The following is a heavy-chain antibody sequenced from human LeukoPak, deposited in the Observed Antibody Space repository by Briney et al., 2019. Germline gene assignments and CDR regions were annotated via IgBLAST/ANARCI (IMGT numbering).Heavy chain of an antibody. V-gene: IGHV4-59*08. CDR1: GRSISSYY. D-gene: IGHD1-26*01. Sequence: PSETLSLTCSVSGRSISSYYWSWIRQPPGKGLEWIGYMYYSGSTHYNPSLESRVTISIDTSKKQLSLKLTSVTAADTAVYYCARIFRIVGATDAFDIWGQGTMVTVSS. CDR2: MYYSGST. CDR3: ARIFRIVGATDAFDI. J-gene: IGHJ3*02.